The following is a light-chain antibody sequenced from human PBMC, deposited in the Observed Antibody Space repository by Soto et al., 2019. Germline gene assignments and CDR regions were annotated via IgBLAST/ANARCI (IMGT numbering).Light chain of an antibody. Sequence: DIQMTQSPSSLSASVGDRVTITCQASQDISNYLNWYQQKPGKAPELLIYVASKLKTGVRSRFSGSGSGTDFMFTISSLQPEDIATYYCQQYDNFPLTFGGGTKVEIK. V-gene: IGKV1-33*01. J-gene: IGKJ4*01. CDR2: VAS. CDR1: QDISNY. CDR3: QQYDNFPLT.